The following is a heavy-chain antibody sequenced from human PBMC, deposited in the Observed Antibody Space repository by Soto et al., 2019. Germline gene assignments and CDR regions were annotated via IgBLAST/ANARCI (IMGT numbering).Heavy chain of an antibody. J-gene: IGHJ4*02. V-gene: IGHV3-30*02. Sequence: GGSLRLSCVGSGFIFSNNGMHWVRQTPGKGLEWVAFMSYDGSDTFYADAVKGRFTISRDNSNNTLFLHMSNLRAEDTAMYYCTIVRVADSALDHWGQGTLVTVSS. D-gene: IGHD3-10*02. CDR2: MSYDGSDT. CDR3: TIVRVADSALDH. CDR1: GFIFSNNG.